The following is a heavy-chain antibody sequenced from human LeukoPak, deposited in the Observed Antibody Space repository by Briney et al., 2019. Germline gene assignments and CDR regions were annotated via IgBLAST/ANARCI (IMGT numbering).Heavy chain of an antibody. CDR2: IYYSGTT. CDR3: ARGVYIAAAQYGY. V-gene: IGHV4-59*01. D-gene: IGHD6-13*01. CDR1: GGSISSYY. Sequence: SETLSLTCTVSGGSISSYYWSWIRQPPGKGLEWIGYIYYSGTTNYNPSLKSRVTISVDTSKNRFSLKLSSVTAADTAVYYCARGVYIAAAQYGYWGQGTLVTVSS. J-gene: IGHJ4*02.